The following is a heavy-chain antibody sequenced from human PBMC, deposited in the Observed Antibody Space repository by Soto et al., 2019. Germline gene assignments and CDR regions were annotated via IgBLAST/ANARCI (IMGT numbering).Heavy chain of an antibody. V-gene: IGHV1-2*04. J-gene: IGHJ4*02. CDR2: INPDNGAT. D-gene: IGHD6-19*01. CDR3: TRGCGRGWYATSAFDL. CDR1: GYIFTGHY. Sequence: ASVKVSCKASGYIFTGHYIHWVRQAPGRGLEWMGWINPDNGATDYAQKFQDWVTMTRDTSMSTAFIEFRRLKPDDTAVYYCTRGCGRGWYATSAFDLWGQGSPVTVSS.